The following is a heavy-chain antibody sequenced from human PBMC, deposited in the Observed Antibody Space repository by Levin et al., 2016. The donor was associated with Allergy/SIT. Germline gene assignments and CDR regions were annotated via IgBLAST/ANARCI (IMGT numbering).Heavy chain of an antibody. Sequence: WVRQAPGQGLEWMGRIIPILGIANYAQKFQGRVTITADKSTSTAYMELSSLRSEDTAVYYCARSGHTAMVNYYYYYGMDVWGQGTTVTVSS. D-gene: IGHD5-18*01. CDR3: ARSGHTAMVNYYYYYGMDV. V-gene: IGHV1-69*02. J-gene: IGHJ6*02. CDR2: IIPILGIA.